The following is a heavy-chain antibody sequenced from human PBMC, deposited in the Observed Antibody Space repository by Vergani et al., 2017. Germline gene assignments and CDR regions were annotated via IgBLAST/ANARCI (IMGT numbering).Heavy chain of an antibody. J-gene: IGHJ5*02. CDR3: ARDQYYYDSXGYYDPGPYNWFDP. V-gene: IGHV4-59*08. Sequence: QVQLQESGPGLVKPSETLSLTRTVPGGSISSYYWSWIRQPSGKGLEWIGYIYYSGSTYYNPSLKSRVNISVDTSKNQFSLKLTSVTDADTAVYYCARDQYYYDSXGYYDPGPYNWFDPWGQGTLVTVSS. D-gene: IGHD3-22*01. CDR1: GGSISSYY. CDR2: IYYSGST.